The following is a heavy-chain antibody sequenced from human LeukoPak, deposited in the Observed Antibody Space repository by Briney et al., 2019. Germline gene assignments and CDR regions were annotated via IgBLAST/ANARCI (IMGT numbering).Heavy chain of an antibody. V-gene: IGHV4-39*01. CDR2: IYYSGST. J-gene: IGHJ3*01. D-gene: IGHD3-22*01. CDR3: AKAGARYFDSSGLYAFDF. Sequence: SETLSLTCAVSGGSISSTSYYWAWIRQPPGKGLEWIGTIYYSGSTYHNPSLKSRVTLSVDTSRNQFSLRLSSVDAADTAVYYCAKAGARYFDSSGLYAFDFWGQGTTVTASS. CDR1: GGSISSTSYY.